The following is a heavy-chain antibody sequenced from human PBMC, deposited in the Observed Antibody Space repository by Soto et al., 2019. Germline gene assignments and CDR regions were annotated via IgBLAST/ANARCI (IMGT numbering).Heavy chain of an antibody. J-gene: IGHJ6*02. V-gene: IGHV1-69*01. CDR2: IIPIFGTA. Sequence: QVQLVQSGAEVKKPGSSVKVSCKASGGTFSSYAISWVRQAPGQGLEWMGGIIPIFGTANYAQKFQGRVKITADESTSTAYMELSSLRSEDTAVYYCARARGIRRGWYDYYYYYGMDVWGQGTTVTVSS. CDR1: GGTFSSYA. CDR3: ARARGIRRGWYDYYYYYGMDV. D-gene: IGHD6-19*01.